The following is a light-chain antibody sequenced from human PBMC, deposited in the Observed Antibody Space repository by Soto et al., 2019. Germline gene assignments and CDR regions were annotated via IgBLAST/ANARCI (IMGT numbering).Light chain of an antibody. J-gene: IGLJ1*01. V-gene: IGLV2-14*01. CDR1: SSDVGGYNY. CDR3: SSYTTSNTRQIV. CDR2: DVS. Sequence: QSALTQPASVSGSPGQSITISCTGTSSDVGGYNYVSWYQQHPGKAPKLMIYDVSNRPSGVSNRFSGPKSGNTASLTISGLQAEDEADYYCSSYTTSNTRQIVFGTGTKVTVL.